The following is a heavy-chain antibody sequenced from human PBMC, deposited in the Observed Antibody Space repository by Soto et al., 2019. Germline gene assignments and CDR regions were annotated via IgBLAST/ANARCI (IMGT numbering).Heavy chain of an antibody. D-gene: IGHD3-16*02. V-gene: IGHV1-69*13. J-gene: IGHJ6*02. CDR2: IIPIFSTA. CDR1: GGTFSSYA. CDR3: ASLSLKTGGQHYYYYGMEV. Sequence: SVKVSCKASGGTFSSYAISWVRQAPGQGLEWMGGIIPIFSTANYAQKFQGRVTITADESTSTAYMELSSLRSDDTAVYYCASLSLKTGGQHYYYYGMEVWGQGTTVTVSS.